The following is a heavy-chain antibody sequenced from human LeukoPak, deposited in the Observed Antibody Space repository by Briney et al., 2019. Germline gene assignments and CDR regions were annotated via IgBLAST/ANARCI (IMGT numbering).Heavy chain of an antibody. D-gene: IGHD2-15*01. Sequence: ASETLSLTCTVSGYSISTGFYWGWIRQPPGKGPEWIGNIHHSGSTYYNPSLRSRVTISVDTSKNQFSLKMTSVTATDTAMYYCASDGPGLLGYWGQGTLVTVSS. CDR2: IHHSGST. J-gene: IGHJ4*02. CDR1: GYSISTGFY. CDR3: ASDGPGLLGY. V-gene: IGHV4-38-2*02.